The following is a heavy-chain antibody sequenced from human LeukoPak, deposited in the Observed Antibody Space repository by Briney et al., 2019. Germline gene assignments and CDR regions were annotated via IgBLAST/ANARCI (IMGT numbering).Heavy chain of an antibody. CDR2: FFSGNL. J-gene: IGHJ6*03. CDR1: GGSIRNYY. V-gene: IGHV4-59*01. CDR3: ARGAKCDTSNCYAPDLHYMDV. Sequence: PSETLSLTCTVSGGSIRNYYWSWIRQSPGKGLEWIGYFFSGNLNYNPALKSRLTISVVTSKNQLSLSLSSVTAADAAVYYCARGAKCDTSNCYAPDLHYMDVWGKGTTVTVSS. D-gene: IGHD3-16*01.